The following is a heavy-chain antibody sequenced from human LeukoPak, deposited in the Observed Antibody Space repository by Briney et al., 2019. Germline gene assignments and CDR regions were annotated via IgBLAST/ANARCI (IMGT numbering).Heavy chain of an antibody. V-gene: IGHV1-2*02. J-gene: IGHJ4*02. Sequence: ASVKVSCKASGYTFTGYYMHWERQAPGQGLEWMGWINPNSGGTNYAQKFQGRITMTRDTSISTAYMELSRLRSDDTAVYYCARDFRRLFYGSGSYPDYWGQGTLVTVSS. CDR3: ARDFRRLFYGSGSYPDY. CDR2: INPNSGGT. D-gene: IGHD1-26*01. CDR1: GYTFTGYY.